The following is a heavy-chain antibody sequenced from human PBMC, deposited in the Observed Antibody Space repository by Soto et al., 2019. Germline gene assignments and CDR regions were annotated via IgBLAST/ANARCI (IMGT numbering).Heavy chain of an antibody. J-gene: IGHJ4*02. Sequence: QVHLVQSGAEVKKPGASVRVSCKAPGYTFTDYAIHWVRQAPGQGLEGMGWINAGNGYTKSSQRFQGRISLTRDISASTMYMELSGLTSDDTAVYFCARDRHGYTSGWYGVLDHWGQGTLVTVSS. CDR1: GYTFTDYA. V-gene: IGHV1-3*01. CDR2: INAGNGYT. D-gene: IGHD6-19*01. CDR3: ARDRHGYTSGWYGVLDH.